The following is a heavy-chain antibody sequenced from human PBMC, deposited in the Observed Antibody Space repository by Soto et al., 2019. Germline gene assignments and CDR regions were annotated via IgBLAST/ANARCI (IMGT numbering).Heavy chain of an antibody. CDR3: AKDASIVGATNFDY. CDR2: ISYDGSNK. D-gene: IGHD1-26*01. J-gene: IGHJ4*02. Sequence: GGSLRLSCAASGFTFSSYGMHWVRQAPGKGLEWVAVISYDGSNKYYADSVKGRFTISRDNSKNTLYLQMSSLRAEDTAVYYCAKDASIVGATNFDYRGQGTLVTVSS. V-gene: IGHV3-30*18. CDR1: GFTFSSYG.